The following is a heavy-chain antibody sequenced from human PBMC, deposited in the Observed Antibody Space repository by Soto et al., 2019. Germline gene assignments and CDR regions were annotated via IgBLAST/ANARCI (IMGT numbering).Heavy chain of an antibody. D-gene: IGHD1-26*01. V-gene: IGHV1-18*01. J-gene: IGHJ6*02. CDR3: XRDGRKEXXVEGLNAMDV. CDR1: GYTFTTYG. CDR2: ISGYNGQT. Sequence: QIQLVQSGPEVKKPGASVKVSCKASGYTFTTYGXSXXXXXXXXXXXXXXXISGYNGQTNYAQKFRGRVTITTDTXTXXXXXXMRXXXXXXXAXXXCXRDGRKEXXVEGLNAMDVWGQGTTVTVSS.